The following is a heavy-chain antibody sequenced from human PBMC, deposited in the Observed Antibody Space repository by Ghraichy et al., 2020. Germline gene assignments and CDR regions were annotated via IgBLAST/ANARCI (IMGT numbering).Heavy chain of an antibody. Sequence: GGSLRLSCAASGFTFSSYSMNWVRQAPGKGLEWVAYIRGSGLNEQYADSVKGRFTISRDNAKNSLFLQMNSLRAEDTAVYYCARLDSTLVTGGKWGQGTLVTVSS. CDR2: IRGSGLNE. J-gene: IGHJ4*02. D-gene: IGHD3-9*01. CDR1: GFTFSSYS. V-gene: IGHV3-48*01. CDR3: ARLDSTLVTGGK.